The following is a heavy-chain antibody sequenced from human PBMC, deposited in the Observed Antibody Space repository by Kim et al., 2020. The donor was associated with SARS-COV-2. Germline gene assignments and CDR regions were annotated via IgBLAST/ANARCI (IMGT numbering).Heavy chain of an antibody. CDR2: IIPSFGTT. V-gene: IGHV1-69*13. CDR1: GGTFSSYA. J-gene: IGHJ6*03. CDR3: ARNFDSSGDVGYYYMDV. D-gene: IGHD3-22*01. Sequence: SVKVSCKASGGTFSSYAISWVRQAPGQGLEWMGGIIPSFGTTYYTQKFQGRVTITADESTNTVNMQLSSLRSEDTAVYYCARNFDSSGDVGYYYMDVWGQGTTVTVSS.